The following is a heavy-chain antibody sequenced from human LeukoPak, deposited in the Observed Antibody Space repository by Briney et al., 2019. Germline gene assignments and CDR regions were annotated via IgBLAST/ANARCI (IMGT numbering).Heavy chain of an antibody. CDR3: ARDSSGYHFDD. J-gene: IGHJ4*02. V-gene: IGHV3-64*01. D-gene: IGHD3-22*01. CDR1: GFTFSSYA. Sequence: GGSLRLSCAASGFTFSSYAMHWVRQAPGKGLEYVSAISSNGGSTYYANSVKGRFTISRDNSKNTLYLQMGSLRAEDMAVYYCARDSSGYHFDDWGQGTLVTVSS. CDR2: ISSNGGST.